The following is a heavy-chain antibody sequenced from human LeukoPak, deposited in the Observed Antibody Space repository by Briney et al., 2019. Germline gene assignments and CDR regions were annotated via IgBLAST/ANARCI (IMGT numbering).Heavy chain of an antibody. Sequence: GASVKVSCKVSGYTLTELSMHWVRQAPGKGLEWMGGFDPEDGETIYAQKFQGRVTMTEDTSTDTAYMELSSLRSEDTAVYYCATRTYSSGWYEIPGDYWGQGTLVTVSS. CDR2: FDPEDGET. CDR3: ATRTYSSGWYEIPGDY. J-gene: IGHJ4*02. CDR1: GYTLTELS. V-gene: IGHV1-24*01. D-gene: IGHD6-19*01.